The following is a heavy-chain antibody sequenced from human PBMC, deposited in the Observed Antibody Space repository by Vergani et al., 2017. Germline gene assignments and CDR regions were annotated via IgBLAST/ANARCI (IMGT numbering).Heavy chain of an antibody. CDR2: IWYDGSNK. CDR3: ARDPCSGGSCYLPYFDY. V-gene: IGHV3-33*01. CDR1: GFTFSSYG. Sequence: QVQLVESGGGVVQPGRSLRLSCAASGFTFSSYGMHWVRQAPGKGLEWVAVIWYDGSNKYYADSVKGRFTISRDNSKNTLYLQMNSLRAEDTAVYYSARDPCSGGSCYLPYFDYWGQGTLVTVSS. J-gene: IGHJ4*02. D-gene: IGHD2-15*01.